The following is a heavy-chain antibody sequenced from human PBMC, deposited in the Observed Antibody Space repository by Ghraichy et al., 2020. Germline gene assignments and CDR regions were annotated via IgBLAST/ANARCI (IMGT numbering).Heavy chain of an antibody. CDR1: GGSISSSSYY. J-gene: IGHJ4*02. Sequence: SETLSLTCTVSGGSISSSSYYWSWIRQPPGKGLEWIGSIYYSGSTYYNPSLKSRVTISVDTSKNQFSLKLSSVTAADTAVYYCARDRAVAGTGDYWGQGTLVTVSS. V-gene: IGHV4-39*02. CDR3: ARDRAVAGTGDY. D-gene: IGHD6-19*01. CDR2: IYYSGST.